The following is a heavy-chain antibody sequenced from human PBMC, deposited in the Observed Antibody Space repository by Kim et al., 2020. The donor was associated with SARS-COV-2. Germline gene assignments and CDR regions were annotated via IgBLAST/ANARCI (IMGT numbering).Heavy chain of an antibody. CDR2: ISYDGSNK. CDR1: GFTFSSYG. V-gene: IGHV3-30*18. D-gene: IGHD3-3*01. CDR3: AKGPGGYYTYFDY. Sequence: GSLRLSCAASGFTFSSYGMHWVRQAPGKGLEWVAVISYDGSNKYYADSVKGRFTISRDNSKNTLYLQMNSLRAEDTAVYYCAKGPGGYYTYFDYWGQGT. J-gene: IGHJ4*02.